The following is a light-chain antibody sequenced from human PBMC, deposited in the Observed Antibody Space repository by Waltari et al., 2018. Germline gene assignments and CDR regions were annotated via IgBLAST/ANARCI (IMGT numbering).Light chain of an antibody. CDR3: QQYWSTPWT. J-gene: IGKJ1*01. CDR1: QTVLYSSNNKNY. Sequence: DIVMTQSPDSLAVSLGERATINRKSSQTVLYSSNNKNYLAWYQQKPGQPPKLLIYWASTRESGVPDRFSGSGSGTDFTLTISSSQAEDVAVYYCQQYWSTPWTFGRGTKVEIK. V-gene: IGKV4-1*01. CDR2: WAS.